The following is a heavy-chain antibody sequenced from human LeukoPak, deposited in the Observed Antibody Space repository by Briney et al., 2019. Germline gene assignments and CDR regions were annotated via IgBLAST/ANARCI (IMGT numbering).Heavy chain of an antibody. D-gene: IGHD4-11*01. CDR2: INSDGRRT. CDR3: AKTTGRADYSSDGGYYGLDV. CDR1: GFTLSSYW. Sequence: GGSLRPSCAASGFTLSSYWIHWVRQAPGKGLVWVSRINSDGRRTTYADSVKGRFTISRDNAKDTLYLQMNSLRTEDTAVYYCAKTTGRADYSSDGGYYGLDVWGQGTTVTVSS. V-gene: IGHV3-74*01. J-gene: IGHJ6*02.